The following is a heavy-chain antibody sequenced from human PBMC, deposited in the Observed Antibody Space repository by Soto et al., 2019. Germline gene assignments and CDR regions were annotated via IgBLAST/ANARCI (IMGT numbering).Heavy chain of an antibody. CDR1: GFTFSSYS. J-gene: IGHJ1*01. V-gene: IGHV3-48*02. D-gene: IGHD3-22*01. CDR2: ISSSSSTI. CDR3: ARDYYDSSGYNRPEYFQH. Sequence: GGSLRLSCAASGFTFSSYSMNWVRQAPGKGLEWVSYISSSSSTIYYADSVKGRFTISRDNAKDSLYLQMNSLRDEDTAVYYCARDYYDSSGYNRPEYFQHWGQGTLVTVSS.